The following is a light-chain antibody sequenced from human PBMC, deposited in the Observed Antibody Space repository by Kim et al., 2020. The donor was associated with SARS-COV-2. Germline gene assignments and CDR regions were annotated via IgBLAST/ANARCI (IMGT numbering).Light chain of an antibody. V-gene: IGKV1-5*01. CDR3: QQYNSYSWT. CDR2: DAS. CDR1: QSLSSW. J-gene: IGKJ1*01. Sequence: ASVGDRVTITCRASQSLSSWLAWYQQKPGHAPKLLIYDASSLESGVPSRFSGSVSGTEFTLTISSLQPDDFATYYCQQYNSYSWTFGQGTKVDIK.